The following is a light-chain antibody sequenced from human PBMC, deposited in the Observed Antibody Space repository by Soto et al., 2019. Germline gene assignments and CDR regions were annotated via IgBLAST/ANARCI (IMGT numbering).Light chain of an antibody. CDR2: DNR. CDR1: DSNIGTGY. Sequence: QSVLTQPPSVSAAPGQTVTISCSGSDSNIGTGYVSWYQHFPGTAPKLLIYDNRKRPSGIPDRFSGSKTGASASLVITGLQTGDEADYYCEIWDTRLSTVLFGGGTKVTVL. CDR3: EIWDTRLSTVL. V-gene: IGLV1-51*01. J-gene: IGLJ2*01.